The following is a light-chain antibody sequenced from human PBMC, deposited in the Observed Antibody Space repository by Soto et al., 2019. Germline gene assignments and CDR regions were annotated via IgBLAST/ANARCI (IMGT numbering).Light chain of an antibody. V-gene: IGKV3-15*01. CDR3: QQYNNWPRAT. CDR1: QSVSSN. J-gene: IGKJ4*01. CDR2: RAS. Sequence: EIVMTQSPATLSVSPGERATLSCRASQSVSSNLAWYQQKPGQAPRLLMFRASIRATGSPARFSGSGSGTEFNITISSLQSEDSAVYYCQQYNNWPRATFGGGTKVDIK.